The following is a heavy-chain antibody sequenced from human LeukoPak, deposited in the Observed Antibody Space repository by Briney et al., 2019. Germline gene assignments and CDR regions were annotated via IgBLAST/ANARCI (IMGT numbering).Heavy chain of an antibody. CDR1: GFTFDDYA. D-gene: IGHD6-19*01. V-gene: IGHV3-9*01. J-gene: IGHJ4*02. CDR3: AKDGVAVAGIPYFDY. CDR2: ISWNSGSI. Sequence: GGSLRLSCAASGFTFDDYAMHWVRQAPGKGLEWVSGISWNSGSIGYADSVKGRFTISRDNAKNSLYLQMNSLRAEDTALYYCAKDGVAVAGIPYFDYWGQGTLVTVSS.